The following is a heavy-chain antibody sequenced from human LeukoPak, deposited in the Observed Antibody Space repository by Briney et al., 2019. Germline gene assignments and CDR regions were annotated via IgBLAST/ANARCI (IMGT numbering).Heavy chain of an antibody. CDR3: ARDQGNFWSGYYNDY. J-gene: IGHJ4*02. D-gene: IGHD3-3*01. CDR2: IRYDGSNK. CDR1: GLTFSSSG. V-gene: IGHV3-30*02. Sequence: GGSLRLSCAASGLTFSSSGMHWVRQAPGKGLEWVAFIRYDGSNKYYADSVKGRFTISRDNAKNSLYLQMNSLRAEDTAVYYCARDQGNFWSGYYNDYWGQGTLVTVSS.